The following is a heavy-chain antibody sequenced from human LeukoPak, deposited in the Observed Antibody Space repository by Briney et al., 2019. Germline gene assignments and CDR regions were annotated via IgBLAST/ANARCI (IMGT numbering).Heavy chain of an antibody. CDR2: ISSSSSYI. J-gene: IGHJ4*02. CDR3: ARAGFTFSDYFGSFFDY. D-gene: IGHD3-10*01. V-gene: IGHV3-21*01. Sequence: GGSLRLSCAASEFSVGSNYMTWVRQAPGKGLEWVSSISSSSSYIYYADSVKGRFTISRDNAKNSLYLQMNSLRAEDTAVYYCARAGFTFSDYFGSFFDYWGQGTLVTVSS. CDR1: EFSVGSNY.